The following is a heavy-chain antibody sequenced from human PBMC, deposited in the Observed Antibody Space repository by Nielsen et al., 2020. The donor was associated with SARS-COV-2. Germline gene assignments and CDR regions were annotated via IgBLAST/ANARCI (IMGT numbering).Heavy chain of an antibody. CDR2: IYYSGST. V-gene: IGHV4-39*01. Sequence: WIRQPPGKGLEWIGSIYYSGSTYYNPSLKSRVTISVDTSKNQFSLKLSSVTAADTAAYYCARGPRYCSSTSCYKASKGWFDPWGQGTLVTVSS. CDR3: ARGPRYCSSTSCYKASKGWFDP. D-gene: IGHD2-2*02. J-gene: IGHJ5*02.